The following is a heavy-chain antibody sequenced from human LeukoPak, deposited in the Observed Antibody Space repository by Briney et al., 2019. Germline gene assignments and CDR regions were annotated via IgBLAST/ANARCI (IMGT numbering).Heavy chain of an antibody. V-gene: IGHV1-18*01. CDR2: ITIYNCNR. Sequence: ASVKVSCKASGCTFSRYCISWVRQAPGRGLARMGGITIYNCNRKYARDPKGRVTRTTETSTSTAYMELRSLRSDDTAVYYCARGDYVSDYWGQGTLVTVSS. CDR1: GCTFSRYC. J-gene: IGHJ4*02. D-gene: IGHD3-16*01. CDR3: ARGDYVSDY.